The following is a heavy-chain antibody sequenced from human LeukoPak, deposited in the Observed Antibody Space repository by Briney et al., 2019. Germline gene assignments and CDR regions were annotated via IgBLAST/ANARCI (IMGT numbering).Heavy chain of an antibody. V-gene: IGHV4-39*01. J-gene: IGHJ4*02. CDR1: GVSISSSSYY. CDR2: IYYSGST. D-gene: IGHD3-9*01. CDR3: ARLTLYDILTGSSYYFDY. Sequence: KTSETLSLTCTVSGVSISSSSYYWGWIRQPPGKGLEWIGSIYYSGSTYYNPSLKSRVTISVDTSKNQFSLKLSSVTAADTAVYYCARLTLYDILTGSSYYFDYWGQGTLVTVSS.